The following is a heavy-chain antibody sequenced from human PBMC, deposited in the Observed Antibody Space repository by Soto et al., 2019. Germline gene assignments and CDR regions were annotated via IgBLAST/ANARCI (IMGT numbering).Heavy chain of an antibody. CDR3: ARDFFDSSDYTTNWFDP. Sequence: SETLSLTCAVSGGSISSGGYSWSWIRQPPGEGLEWIGSIYHTGNAYYNPSLKSRVTISVDTSKNQFSLKLTSVTAADAALYYCARDFFDSSDYTTNWFDPWGQGTLVTGSS. V-gene: IGHV4-30-2*03. J-gene: IGHJ5*02. D-gene: IGHD3-22*01. CDR2: IYHTGNA. CDR1: GGSISSGGYS.